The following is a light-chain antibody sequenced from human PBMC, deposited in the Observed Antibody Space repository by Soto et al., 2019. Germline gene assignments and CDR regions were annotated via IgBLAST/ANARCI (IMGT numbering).Light chain of an antibody. J-gene: IGKJ5*01. CDR2: GSS. V-gene: IGKV3-15*01. Sequence: EKVMTHSPATLSVTPGERATLSCRASQSVGSNLAWYQHKPGQAPRLLIYGSSSRATGVPARFSGSGSGTEFTLTISSLHSEDSGIYYCLQDNDWPLSTFCQCRRLENK. CDR1: QSVGSN. CDR3: LQDNDWPLST.